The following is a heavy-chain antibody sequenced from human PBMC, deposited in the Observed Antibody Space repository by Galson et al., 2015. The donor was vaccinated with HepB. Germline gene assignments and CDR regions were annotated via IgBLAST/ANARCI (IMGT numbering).Heavy chain of an antibody. CDR1: GFTFSSYS. D-gene: IGHD3-10*01. CDR3: ARGGHYYGSGSYFGYGMDV. Sequence: SLRLSCAASGFTFSSYSMNWVRQAPGKGLEWVSYISSSSSTIYYADSVKGRFTISRDNAKNSLYLQMNSLRAEDTAVYYCARGGHYYGSGSYFGYGMDVWGQGTTVTVSS. J-gene: IGHJ6*02. CDR2: ISSSSSTI. V-gene: IGHV3-48*04.